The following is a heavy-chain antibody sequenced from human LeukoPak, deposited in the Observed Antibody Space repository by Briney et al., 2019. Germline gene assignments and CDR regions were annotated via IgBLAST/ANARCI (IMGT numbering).Heavy chain of an antibody. V-gene: IGHV3-7*03. CDR2: IKQDGSEK. CDR1: GFTFSNYW. CDR3: ATTQTFDY. D-gene: IGHD2-15*01. Sequence: GGSLRLSCIASGFTFSNYWMSWVRQAPGKGLEWVANIKQDGSEKYYMDSVKGRFSISRDNAENSLNLQMNNLRAEDTAVYCATTQTFDYWGQGTLVTVSS. J-gene: IGHJ4*02.